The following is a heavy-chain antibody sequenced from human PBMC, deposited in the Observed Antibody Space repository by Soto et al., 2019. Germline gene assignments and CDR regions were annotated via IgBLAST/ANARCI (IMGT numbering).Heavy chain of an antibody. J-gene: IGHJ4*02. CDR1: GFSFSSYA. D-gene: IGHD5-12*01. Sequence: EVQLLESGGDLVQPGGSLRLSCAASGFSFSSYAMVWVRQAPGKGLEWVSVISGRGGSSYFADSVKGRFTISRDNSKNVLSLEMNSLRVEDTAKYFCEKGSIEYSASIDYWGQGTLVLVSS. CDR2: ISGRGGSS. V-gene: IGHV3-23*01. CDR3: EKGSIEYSASIDY.